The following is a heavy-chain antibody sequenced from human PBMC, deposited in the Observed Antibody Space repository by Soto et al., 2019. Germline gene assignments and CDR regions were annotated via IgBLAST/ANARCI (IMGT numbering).Heavy chain of an antibody. D-gene: IGHD3-10*01. Sequence: PSETLSLTCTVSGGSISSSSFHWGWIRQPPGKGLECIGSIYYTGSTYYNPSLKSRVTISVDTSKNQFSLKLSSMTAADTAVYYCAGRTHYYGSGVGGWFDPWGQRTRGTVAS. V-gene: IGHV4-39*01. J-gene: IGHJ5*02. CDR1: GGSISSSSFH. CDR3: AGRTHYYGSGVGGWFDP. CDR2: IYYTGST.